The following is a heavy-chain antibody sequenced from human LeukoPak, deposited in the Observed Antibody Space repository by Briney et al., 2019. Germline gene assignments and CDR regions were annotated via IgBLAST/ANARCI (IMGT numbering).Heavy chain of an antibody. J-gene: IGHJ5*02. Sequence: SETLSLTCSVSGYSIRSGYYWGWIRQPPGKGLEWIGSIHYTGSTYYNASLKSRVTISVDTSKNEFSLKLSSVTAADTAVYYCARDWPYYYDSNNWFDPWGQGTLVTVSS. CDR1: GYSIRSGYY. CDR2: IHYTGST. CDR3: ARDWPYYYDSNNWFDP. D-gene: IGHD3-22*01. V-gene: IGHV4-38-2*02.